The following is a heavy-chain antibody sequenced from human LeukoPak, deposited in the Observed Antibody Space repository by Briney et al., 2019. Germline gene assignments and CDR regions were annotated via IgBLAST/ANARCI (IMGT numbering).Heavy chain of an antibody. CDR2: IKSKTDGGTT. D-gene: IGHD4-17*01. CDR3: TTDLTTSGSYYYYFMDV. Sequence: GGSLRLSCAASGFTFSNAWMSWVRQAPGKGLEWVGRIKSKTDGGTTDYAAPVKGRFTISRDDSKNTLYLQMNSLKTEDTAVYYCTTDLTTSGSYYYYFMDVWGKGTTVTVSS. CDR1: GFTFSNAW. J-gene: IGHJ6*03. V-gene: IGHV3-15*01.